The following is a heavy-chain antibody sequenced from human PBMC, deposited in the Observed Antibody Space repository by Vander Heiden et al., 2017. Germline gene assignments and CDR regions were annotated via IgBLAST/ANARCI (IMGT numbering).Heavy chain of an antibody. CDR1: GYTVTSYG. CDR3: ARDSLYYYDSSGYYFNDAFDI. J-gene: IGHJ3*02. D-gene: IGHD3-22*01. V-gene: IGHV1-18*01. Sequence: QVQLVQSGAEVKKPGASVKVSCKASGYTVTSYGISWVRQAPGQGLEWMGWISAYNGNTNYAQKLQGRVTMTTDTSTSTAYMELRSLRSDDTAVYYCARDSLYYYDSSGYYFNDAFDIWGQGTMVTVSS. CDR2: ISAYNGNT.